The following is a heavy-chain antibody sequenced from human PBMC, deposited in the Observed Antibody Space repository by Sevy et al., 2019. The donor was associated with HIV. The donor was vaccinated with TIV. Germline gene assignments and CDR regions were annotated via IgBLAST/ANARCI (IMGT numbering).Heavy chain of an antibody. CDR3: ARGNYYDSSGFLLYYFDY. CDR2: IHPSGGRT. V-gene: IGHV1-46*01. CDR1: GYTFTNYY. J-gene: IGHJ4*02. Sequence: ASVKLSCKASGYTFTNYYLHWVRQAPGQGLEWMGIIHPSGGRTSYAQKFQGRVTMTSDTSTTTVYMDLSSLRSEDTAVYYCARGNYYDSSGFLLYYFDYWGRGTPVTVSS. D-gene: IGHD3-22*01.